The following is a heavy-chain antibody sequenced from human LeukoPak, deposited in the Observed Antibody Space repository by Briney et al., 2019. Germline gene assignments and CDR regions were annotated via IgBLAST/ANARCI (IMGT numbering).Heavy chain of an antibody. CDR2: FGPEDGET. J-gene: IGHJ4*02. Sequence: ASVKVSCKVSGYTLTELSMHWVRQAPGKGLEWMGGFGPEDGETIYAQKFQGRVTMTEDTSTDTAYMELSSLRSEDTAVYYCATVLITIFGVVSHNHFDYWGQGTLVTVSS. CDR1: GYTLTELS. V-gene: IGHV1-24*01. D-gene: IGHD3-3*01. CDR3: ATVLITIFGVVSHNHFDY.